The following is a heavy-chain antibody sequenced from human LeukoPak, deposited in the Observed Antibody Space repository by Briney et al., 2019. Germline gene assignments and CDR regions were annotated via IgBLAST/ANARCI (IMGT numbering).Heavy chain of an antibody. CDR3: ARRGTSSSWAHFDY. J-gene: IGHJ4*02. Sequence: GGSLRLSCAASGFTLSSYWMTWVRQAPGKGLEWVAKIKQDGSEKYYVDSVKGRFTISRDNDKNSLYLQMNSLGAEDTAVYYCARRGTSSSWAHFDYWGQGTLVTVSS. V-gene: IGHV3-7*05. CDR2: IKQDGSEK. D-gene: IGHD6-13*01. CDR1: GFTLSSYW.